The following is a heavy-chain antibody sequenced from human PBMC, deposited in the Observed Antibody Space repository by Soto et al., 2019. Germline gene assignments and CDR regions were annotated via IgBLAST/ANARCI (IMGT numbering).Heavy chain of an antibody. CDR2: ISSSSSYI. Sequence: PGGSLRLSCAASGFTFSSYSMNWVRQAPGKGLEWVSSISSSSSYIYYADSVKGRFTISRDNAKNSLYLQMNSLRAEDTAVYYCARGYQEYYDFWSGYSYFDYWGQGTLVTVSS. J-gene: IGHJ4*02. V-gene: IGHV3-21*01. CDR1: GFTFSSYS. CDR3: ARGYQEYYDFWSGYSYFDY. D-gene: IGHD3-3*01.